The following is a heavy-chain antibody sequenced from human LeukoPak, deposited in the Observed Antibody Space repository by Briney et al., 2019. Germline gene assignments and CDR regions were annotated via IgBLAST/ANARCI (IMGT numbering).Heavy chain of an antibody. CDR1: GYTFTSYG. CDR2: ISAYNGNT. D-gene: IGHD3-10*01. CDR3: ARDRYYYGSGPEYYFDY. Sequence: GASVKVSCEASGYTFTSYGISWVRQAPGQGLEWMGWISAYNGNTNYAQKLQGRVTMTTDTSTSTAYMELRSLRSDDTAVYYCARDRYYYGSGPEYYFDYWGQGTLVTVSS. J-gene: IGHJ4*02. V-gene: IGHV1-18*01.